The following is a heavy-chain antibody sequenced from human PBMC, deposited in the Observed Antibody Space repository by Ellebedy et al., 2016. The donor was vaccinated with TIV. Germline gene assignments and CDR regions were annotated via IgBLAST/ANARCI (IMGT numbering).Heavy chain of an antibody. CDR2: IGGSDGTT. J-gene: IGHJ3*02. CDR3: ARRYYNLLSDFPEAFDI. Sequence: GESLKISCAASGFTFSNFSMNWVRQAPGKGLEWVSIIGGSDGTTFYADSVKGRFTISRDNAKNSLYLQMNSLRDEDTAVYYCARRYYNLLSDFPEAFDIWGQGTMVTVSS. D-gene: IGHD3-3*01. V-gene: IGHV3-21*01. CDR1: GFTFSNFS.